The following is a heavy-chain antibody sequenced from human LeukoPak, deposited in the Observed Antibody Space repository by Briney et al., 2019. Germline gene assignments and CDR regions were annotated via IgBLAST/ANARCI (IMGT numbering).Heavy chain of an antibody. CDR2: IKQDGSEK. V-gene: IGHV3-7*01. D-gene: IGHD6-13*01. Sequence: GGSLRLSCAASGFTFSSYWMTWVRQAPGKGLEWVANIKQDGSEKYYVDSVKGRFTISRDNAKNSLYLQMNSLRAEDTAVYYCARAPFDDILSSWYPFDYWGQGTLVTVSS. J-gene: IGHJ4*02. CDR3: ARAPFDDILSSWYPFDY. CDR1: GFTFSSYW.